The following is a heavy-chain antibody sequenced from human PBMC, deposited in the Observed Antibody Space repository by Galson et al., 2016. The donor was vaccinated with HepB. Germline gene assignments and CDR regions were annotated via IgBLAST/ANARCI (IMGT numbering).Heavy chain of an antibody. V-gene: IGHV3-74*01. D-gene: IGHD1-26*01. CDR3: ARHIGGLGYFDY. J-gene: IGHJ4*02. Sequence: SLRLSCAGSGFTFSNDWVHWVRQAPGKGLMWVSRIDSDGSRITYAESVKGRFTISRDNAKNTLYLQMNGLRVEDTAVYYCARHIGGLGYFDYWGQGTLVTVSS. CDR2: IDSDGSRI. CDR1: GFTFSNDW.